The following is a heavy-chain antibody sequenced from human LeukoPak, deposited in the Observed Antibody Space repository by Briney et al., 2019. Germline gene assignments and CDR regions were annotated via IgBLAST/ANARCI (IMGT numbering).Heavy chain of an antibody. CDR2: IYYSGAT. D-gene: IGHD3-16*01. Sequence: SETLSLTCTVSGGSISTSSAYWAWIRQAPGKGLEWIGTIYYSGATYYNPSLESRVTISVETSKYQFSLRLSAVAAADTAVYYCARRNKVGGLRAFDFWGQGTLVTVSS. CDR1: GGSISTSSAY. CDR3: ARRNKVGGLRAFDF. V-gene: IGHV4-39*01. J-gene: IGHJ4*02.